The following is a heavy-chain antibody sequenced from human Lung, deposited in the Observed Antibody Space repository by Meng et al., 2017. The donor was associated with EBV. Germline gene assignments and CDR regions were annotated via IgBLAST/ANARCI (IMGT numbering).Heavy chain of an antibody. J-gene: IGHJ4*02. Sequence: QVRRQESGPGLVQPSQSLSLTCTVSVGSVISGGYYWSWIRQQPGKGLEWIGYIYYTGSSFYNPSLKSRVTISVDTSKNQFSLNLSSVTAADTAVYYCANAGRFGESLGDYWGQGTLVTASS. CDR2: IYYTGSS. CDR3: ANAGRFGESLGDY. D-gene: IGHD3-10*01. V-gene: IGHV4-31*04. CDR1: VGSVISGGYY.